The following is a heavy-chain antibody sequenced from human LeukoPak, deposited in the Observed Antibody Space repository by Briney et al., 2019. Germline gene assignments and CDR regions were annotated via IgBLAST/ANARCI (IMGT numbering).Heavy chain of an antibody. D-gene: IGHD6-13*01. CDR3: ARRIAAAGAFDY. Sequence: ASVKVSCKASGYTFTSYYMHWVRQAPGQGLEWMGIINPSGGSTSYAQKFQGRVTMTRDMSTSTVYMELSSLRSEDTAVYYCARRIAAAGAFDYWGQGTLVTVSS. CDR1: GYTFTSYY. J-gene: IGHJ4*02. V-gene: IGHV1-46*01. CDR2: INPSGGST.